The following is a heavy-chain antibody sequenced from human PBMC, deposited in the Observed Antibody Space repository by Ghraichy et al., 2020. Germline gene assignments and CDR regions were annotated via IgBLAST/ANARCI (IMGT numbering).Heavy chain of an antibody. CDR1: GFTFSSYW. CDR3: ARELEFDFWREYYSLGFYYYGRDV. D-gene: IGHD3-3*01. V-gene: IGHV3-74*01. Sequence: GGSLRLSCAASGFTFSSYWMHWVRQAPGKGLVWVSRIKSDGTSATYADSVKGRFTISRDNAKNTLYLQMNSLRADDTAVYYCARELEFDFWREYYSLGFYYYGRDVWGQGTTVIVSS. J-gene: IGHJ6*02. CDR2: IKSDGTSA.